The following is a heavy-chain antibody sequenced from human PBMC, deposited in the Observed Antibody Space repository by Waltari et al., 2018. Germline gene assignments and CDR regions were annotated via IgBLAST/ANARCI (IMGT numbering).Heavy chain of an antibody. CDR3: ARGGPDNQESLDI. J-gene: IGHJ3*02. V-gene: IGHV3-33*01. CDR2: IWYDGSKK. CDR1: GFPFSFYG. Sequence: QVQLVESGGGVVQPGMSLRLSCAASGFPFSFYGMHWVRQAPGKGLECVATIWYDGSKKYYGESVKGRLTVSRDNSKNTLFLQMDSLRAEDTAVYYCARGGPDNQESLDIWGRGTMVTVSS.